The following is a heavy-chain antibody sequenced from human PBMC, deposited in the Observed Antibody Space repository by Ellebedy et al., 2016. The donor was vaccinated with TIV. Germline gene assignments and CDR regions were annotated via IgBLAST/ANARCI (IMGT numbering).Heavy chain of an antibody. Sequence: GESLKISXEASGFTFSSYWMTWVRQAPGKGLEWVANIKQDGSESYYVDSVKGRFTISRDNAKNSLYLQMNSLRVEDTAVYYCAREGCSSGSCYNWGQGTLVTVSS. CDR3: AREGCSSGSCYN. V-gene: IGHV3-7*01. CDR1: GFTFSSYW. D-gene: IGHD2-15*01. CDR2: IKQDGSES. J-gene: IGHJ4*02.